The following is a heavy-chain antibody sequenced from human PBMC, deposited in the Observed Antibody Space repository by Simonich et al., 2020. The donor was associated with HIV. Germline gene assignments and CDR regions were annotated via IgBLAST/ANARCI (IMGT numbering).Heavy chain of an antibody. CDR1: GGSFGDYY. V-gene: IGHV4-34*01. CDR2: INHSGST. CDR3: ARGFYQRLYYFDY. J-gene: IGHJ4*02. D-gene: IGHD2-2*01. Sequence: QVQLQQWGAGLLKPSETLSLTCAVYGGSFGDYYWSWIRHPPGKGLVWIGEINHSGSTNYNPSLKRRVTISVDTAKNQFSLKLSSVTAADTAVYYCARGFYQRLYYFDYWGQGTLVTVSS.